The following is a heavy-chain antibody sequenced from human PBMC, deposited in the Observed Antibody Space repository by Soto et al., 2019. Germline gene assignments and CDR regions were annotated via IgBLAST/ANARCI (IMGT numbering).Heavy chain of an antibody. Sequence: QVQLVQSGAEVKKPGASVKVSCKASGYTFTEYGISWVRQAPGQGLERMGWISTYNGNTNYAQNLQGRVTMTTDTSTSTAYMELRSLTSDDTAEYYCAREYCSGGSCYLPDYWGQGTLVTVSS. J-gene: IGHJ4*02. CDR1: GYTFTEYG. D-gene: IGHD2-15*01. V-gene: IGHV1-18*01. CDR2: ISTYNGNT. CDR3: AREYCSGGSCYLPDY.